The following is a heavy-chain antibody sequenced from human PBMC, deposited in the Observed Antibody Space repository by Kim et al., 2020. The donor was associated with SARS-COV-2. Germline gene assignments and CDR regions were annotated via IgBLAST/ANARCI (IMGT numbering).Heavy chain of an antibody. CDR1: GFTFDDYA. CDR3: AKVVAVARRGYYYDSSGYTGDAFDI. J-gene: IGHJ3*02. Sequence: GGSLRLSCAASGFTFDDYAMHWVRQAPGKGLEWVSGISWNSGSIGYADSVKGRFTISRDNAKNSLYLQMNSLRAEDTALYYCAKVVAVARRGYYYDSSGYTGDAFDIWGQGTMVTVSS. CDR2: ISWNSGSI. V-gene: IGHV3-9*01. D-gene: IGHD3-22*01.